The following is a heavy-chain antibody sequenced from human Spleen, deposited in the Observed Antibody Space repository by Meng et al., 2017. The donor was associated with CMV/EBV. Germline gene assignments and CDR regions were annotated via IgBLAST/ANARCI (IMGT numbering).Heavy chain of an antibody. D-gene: IGHD1-1*01. CDR2: INPSGGST. CDR1: GYSFSGYY. V-gene: IGHV1-46*01. J-gene: IGHJ4*02. CDR3: ARDPSHWKTLLLDY. Sequence: KASGYSFSGYYIHWVRQAPGQGLEWLGIINPSGGSTSYAQKFQGRVTMTWDTSTTTVYMELSSLRSEDTAVYYCARDPSHWKTLLLDYWGQGTLVTVSS.